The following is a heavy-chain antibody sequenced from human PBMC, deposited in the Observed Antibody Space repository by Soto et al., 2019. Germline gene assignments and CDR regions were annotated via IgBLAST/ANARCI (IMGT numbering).Heavy chain of an antibody. CDR3: ASAEFGGTNYSYYYYMDV. CDR1: GGSFSGYY. CDR2: INHSGST. D-gene: IGHD3-10*01. J-gene: IGHJ6*03. Sequence: SETLSLTCAVYGGSFSGYYWSWIRQPPGKGLEWIGEINHSGSTNYNPSLKSRVTISVDTSKNQFSLKLSSVTAADTAIYYCASAEFGGTNYSYYYYMDVWGKGTTVTVSS. V-gene: IGHV4-34*01.